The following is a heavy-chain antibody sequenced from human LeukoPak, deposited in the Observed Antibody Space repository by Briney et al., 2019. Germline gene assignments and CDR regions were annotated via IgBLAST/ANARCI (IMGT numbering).Heavy chain of an antibody. CDR1: GFTFSTNA. CDR2: ISESGGST. V-gene: IGHV3-23*01. CDR3: GKGRDSSSWYAFDS. D-gene: IGHD6-13*01. J-gene: IGHJ4*02. Sequence: GGSLRLSCAASGFTFSTNAMSWVRQAPGKGLEWVSGISESGGSTYYADSVKGRFTISRDNSKNTLYLQMNSLGAEDTAVYYCGKGRDSSSWYAFDSWGQGTLVTVSS.